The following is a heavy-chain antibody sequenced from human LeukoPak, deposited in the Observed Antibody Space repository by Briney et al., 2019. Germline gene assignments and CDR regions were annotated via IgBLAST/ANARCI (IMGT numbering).Heavy chain of an antibody. V-gene: IGHV4-4*07. CDR2: IYTSGST. J-gene: IGHJ6*03. Sequence: SETLSLTCTVSGGSIRSYYWSWIRQPAGKGLEWIGRIYTSGSTNYNSSLKSRVTMSVDTSKNQFSLKLRSVTAADTAVYYCARENFFGVDYYYYYMDVWGKGTTVTVSS. CDR3: ARENFFGVDYYYYYMDV. CDR1: GGSIRSYY. D-gene: IGHD3-3*01.